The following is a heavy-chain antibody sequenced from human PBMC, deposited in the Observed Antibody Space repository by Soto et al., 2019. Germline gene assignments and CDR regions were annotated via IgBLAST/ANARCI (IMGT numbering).Heavy chain of an antibody. V-gene: IGHV3-23*01. CDR3: ARGLRGYSSGWY. J-gene: IGHJ4*02. CDR2: IGGGGDDT. D-gene: IGHD6-19*01. Sequence: VQLLESGGGLVQPGGSLRLSCAGSGFTFSIYAMSWVRQIPGKGLEWVSGIGGGGDDTYYADSVKGRFTISRDNAKNSLYLQMNSLRDEDTAVYYCARGLRGYSSGWYGGQGTLVTVSS. CDR1: GFTFSIYA.